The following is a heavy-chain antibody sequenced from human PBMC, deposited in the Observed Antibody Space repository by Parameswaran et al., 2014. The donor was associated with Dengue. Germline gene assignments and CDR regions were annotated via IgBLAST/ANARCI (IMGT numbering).Heavy chain of an antibody. Sequence: WVRQAPGQGLEWMGWISAYNGNTNYVQKLQGRVTMTTDTSTSTAYMELRSLRSDDTAVYYCARGRYSSGYYYTGRIADLDYWGQGTLVTVSS. D-gene: IGHD3-22*01. CDR3: ARGRYSSGYYYTGRIADLDY. J-gene: IGHJ4*02. CDR2: ISAYNGNT. V-gene: IGHV1-18*01.